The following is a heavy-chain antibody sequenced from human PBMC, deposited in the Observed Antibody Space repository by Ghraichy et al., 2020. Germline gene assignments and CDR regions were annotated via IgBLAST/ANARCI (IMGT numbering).Heavy chain of an antibody. Sequence: SQTLSLTCTVSGGSIDHYYWSWIRQSAGKGLEWIGRVSPSGSTNYNPSLKSRVTMSLDTSKNQFSLRLSSATAADTAVYFCARDSTIILGWYFDLWGRGTLVTVSS. CDR1: GGSIDHYY. CDR3: ARDSTIILGWYFDL. CDR2: VSPSGST. D-gene: IGHD5/OR15-5a*01. V-gene: IGHV4-4*07. J-gene: IGHJ2*01.